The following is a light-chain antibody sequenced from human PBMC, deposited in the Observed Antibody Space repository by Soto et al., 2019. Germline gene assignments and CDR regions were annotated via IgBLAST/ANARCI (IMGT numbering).Light chain of an antibody. V-gene: IGKV1-8*01. J-gene: IGKJ1*01. CDR3: QQYYSYPRT. CDR2: AAS. Sequence: AIRMTQSPSSFSASTGDRVTITCRASQCFSSYLAWYQQKPVKAPKLLIYAASIFQSWVPSRFSGSGSGTYFTLTISCLQSEDFATYYCQQYYSYPRTFGQGTKV. CDR1: QCFSSY.